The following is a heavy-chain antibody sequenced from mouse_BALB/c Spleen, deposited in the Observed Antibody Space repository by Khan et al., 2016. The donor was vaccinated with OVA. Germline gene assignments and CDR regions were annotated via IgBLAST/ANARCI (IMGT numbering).Heavy chain of an antibody. CDR1: GDSITSGY. V-gene: IGHV3-8*02. D-gene: IGHD2-12*01. CDR3: ARSTYRYAFVY. J-gene: IGHJ3*01. Sequence: VKLEVSGPSLVKPSQTLSLTCSVTGDSITSGYWNWIRKFPGNKLEYMGYIIYTGYTYYNPSLKSRISITRHTSKNQYYLQLNSVTDEDTATYYCARSTYRYAFVYWGQGTLVTVSA. CDR2: IIYTGYT.